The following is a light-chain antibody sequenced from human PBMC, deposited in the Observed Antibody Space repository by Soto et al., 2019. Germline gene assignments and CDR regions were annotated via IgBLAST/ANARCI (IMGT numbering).Light chain of an antibody. CDR2: SAS. V-gene: IGKV3-20*01. Sequence: EIVLTQSPGTLSLSPCERATLSFRASQSVSSSYLAWYQQKPGQAPRFLIYSASSRATGIPDRFSGSGSGTDFTLTISRLEPEDSAVYYCQQFDDSVTFGQGTRLEI. J-gene: IGKJ5*01. CDR1: QSVSSSY. CDR3: QQFDDSVT.